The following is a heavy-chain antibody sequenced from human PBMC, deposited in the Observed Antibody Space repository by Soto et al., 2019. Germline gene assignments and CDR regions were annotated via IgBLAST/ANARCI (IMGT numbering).Heavy chain of an antibody. V-gene: IGHV1-69*04. D-gene: IGHD1-26*01. CDR2: IIPILGIA. Sequence: SVKVSCKASGGTFSSYTISWVRQAPGQGLEWMGRIIPILGIANYAQKFQGRVTITADKSTSTAYMELSSLRSEDTAVYYCARDRENSVDAFDIWGQGTMVTVSS. CDR3: ARDRENSVDAFDI. J-gene: IGHJ3*02. CDR1: GGTFSSYT.